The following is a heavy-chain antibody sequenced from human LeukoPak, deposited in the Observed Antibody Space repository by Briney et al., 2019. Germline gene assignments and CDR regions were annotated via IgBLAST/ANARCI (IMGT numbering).Heavy chain of an antibody. V-gene: IGHV4-30-2*01. CDR3: ARANLWNDVAH. D-gene: IGHD1-1*01. CDR2: IYHSGST. Sequence: PSQTLSLTCTVSGGSISSGGYYWSWIRQPPGKGLEWIGYIYHSGSTYYNPSLKSRVTISVDRSKNQFSLKLSSVTAADTAVYHCARANLWNDVAHWGQGTLVTVSS. J-gene: IGHJ4*02. CDR1: GGSISSGGYY.